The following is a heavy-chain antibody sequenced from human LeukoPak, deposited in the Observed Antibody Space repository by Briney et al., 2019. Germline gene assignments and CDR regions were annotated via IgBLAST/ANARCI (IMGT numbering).Heavy chain of an antibody. CDR1: GLSFEAYG. J-gene: IGHJ4*02. CDR3: TRVASWRTGFDY. D-gene: IGHD1-1*01. CDR2: ITWNSDDM. Sequence: PGGSLRLSCAASGLSFEAYGMYWVRQAPGKGLEWVSGITWNSDDMAYADSVKGRFTISRDNAKNCLYLQMNSLTVEDTALYYCTRVASWRTGFDYWGQGTLVTVSS. V-gene: IGHV3-9*01.